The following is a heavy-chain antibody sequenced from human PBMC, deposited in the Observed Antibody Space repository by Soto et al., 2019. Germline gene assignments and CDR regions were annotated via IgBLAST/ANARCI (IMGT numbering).Heavy chain of an antibody. CDR2: ISSSSSNI. Sequence: EVQLVESGGGLVQPGGSLRLSCAASGFTFSSYSMNWVRQAPGKGLEWVSYISSSSSNIYYADSVKGRFTISRDNAKNSLNLQMNSLRAEDTAVYYCARGPHKNIVATMHAFDIWGQGTMVTVSS. CDR3: ARGPHKNIVATMHAFDI. V-gene: IGHV3-48*01. J-gene: IGHJ3*02. D-gene: IGHD5-12*01. CDR1: GFTFSSYS.